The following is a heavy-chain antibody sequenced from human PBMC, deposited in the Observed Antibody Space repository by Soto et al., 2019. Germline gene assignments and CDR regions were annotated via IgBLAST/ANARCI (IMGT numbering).Heavy chain of an antibody. Sequence: KSSETLSLTCTVSGGSVSSGSYYWSWIRQPPGKGLEWIGYIYYSGSTNYNPSLKSRVTISVDTSKNQFSLKLSSVTAAGTAVYYCARIDRPSYSSSWLNYYYGMDVWGQGTTVTVSS. CDR3: ARIDRPSYSSSWLNYYYGMDV. D-gene: IGHD6-13*01. CDR2: IYYSGST. J-gene: IGHJ6*02. CDR1: GGSVSSGSYY. V-gene: IGHV4-61*01.